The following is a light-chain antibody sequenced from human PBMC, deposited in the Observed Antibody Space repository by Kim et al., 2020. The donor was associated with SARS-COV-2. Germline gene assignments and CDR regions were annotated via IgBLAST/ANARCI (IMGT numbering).Light chain of an antibody. CDR1: QNINNY. CDR2: DAS. Sequence: DIQMTQSPSSLSASVGDRVTITCRASQNINNYLNWFQQKPGKAPRLLISDASNLRRGVPSRFSGSGSGTDFSLTISSLQPADFATYYCQQSYSTSWTFGQETKVDIK. V-gene: IGKV1-39*01. J-gene: IGKJ1*01. CDR3: QQSYSTSWT.